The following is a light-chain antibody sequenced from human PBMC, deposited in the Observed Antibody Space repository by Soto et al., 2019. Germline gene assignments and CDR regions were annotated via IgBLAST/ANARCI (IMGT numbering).Light chain of an antibody. CDR1: HSVSSSY. J-gene: IGKJ2*01. CDR2: GAS. Sequence: EIVLTQSPGTLYLSPGERVTLSCRTSHSVSSSYLAWYQQKRGQAPRLLIYGASRRASGIPDRFSGSGSGTDFTLTISRLEPEDFAVYYCQQYHSSPPGYTFGQGTKLEIK. V-gene: IGKV3-20*01. CDR3: QQYHSSPPGYT.